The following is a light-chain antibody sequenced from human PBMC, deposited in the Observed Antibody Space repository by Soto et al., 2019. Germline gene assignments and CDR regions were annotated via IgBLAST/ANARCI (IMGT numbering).Light chain of an antibody. Sequence: AIQITQSPSSLSASLGYRVTITCRASQGIRGDLGWYQQKPGKAPKLLISATSTLQSGVPSRFSGRGSGTNFTLTISSLQPEDFATYYCIQDFISPLTVGQGTRWIS. J-gene: IGKJ1*01. CDR1: QGIRGD. CDR2: ATS. V-gene: IGKV1-6*01. CDR3: IQDFISPLT.